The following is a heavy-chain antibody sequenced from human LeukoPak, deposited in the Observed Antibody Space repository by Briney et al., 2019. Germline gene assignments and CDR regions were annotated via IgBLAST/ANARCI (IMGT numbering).Heavy chain of an antibody. V-gene: IGHV3-23*01. CDR1: GFTFSSYA. Sequence: GGSLRLSCAASGFTFSSYAMSWVRQAPGKGLEWVSAISGSGGSTYYADSVKGRFTISRDNAKNSLYLQMNSLRAEDTAVYYCARLPYSSSCPGDCWGQGTLVTVSS. CDR2: ISGSGGST. D-gene: IGHD6-13*01. J-gene: IGHJ4*02. CDR3: ARLPYSSSCPGDC.